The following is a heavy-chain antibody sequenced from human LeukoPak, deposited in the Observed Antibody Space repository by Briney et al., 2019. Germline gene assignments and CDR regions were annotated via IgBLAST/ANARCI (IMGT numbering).Heavy chain of an antibody. V-gene: IGHV4-59*01. CDR2: IYYSGST. J-gene: IGHJ4*02. Sequence: SETLSLTCTVSGGSISSYYRSWIRQPPGKGLEWIGYIYYSGSTNYNPSLKSRVTISVDTSKNQFSLKLSSVTAADTAVYYCARDAGSGFDYWGQGTLVTVSS. CDR1: GGSISSYY. CDR3: ARDAGSGFDY. D-gene: IGHD3-10*01.